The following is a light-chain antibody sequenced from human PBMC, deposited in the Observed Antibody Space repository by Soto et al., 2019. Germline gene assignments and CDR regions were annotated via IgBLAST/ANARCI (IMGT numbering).Light chain of an antibody. CDR3: QQYESFPLT. Sequence: DIQMTQSPSTLSASVGDRVTITCRASQSISSWLAWYQQKPGKAPKLLIYDASDLETGVPSRFSGSGSGTGFTFTISSRQPEDVATYYCQQYESFPLTFGQGTRLEI. CDR1: QSISSW. J-gene: IGKJ5*01. V-gene: IGKV1-5*01. CDR2: DAS.